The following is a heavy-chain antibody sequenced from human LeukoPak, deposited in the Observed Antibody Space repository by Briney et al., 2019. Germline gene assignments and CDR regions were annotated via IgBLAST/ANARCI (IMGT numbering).Heavy chain of an antibody. CDR1: GFTFSTYG. CDR2: ISYDGGNK. Sequence: PGRSVRLSCAASGFTFSTYGMHWVRQAPGKGLEWVAFISYDGGNKYYADFVKGRFTISRDNSKNTLYLQMKSLRAEDTAVYYCAKAMIVGYYFEHWGQGTLVTVSS. D-gene: IGHD3-22*01. J-gene: IGHJ4*02. V-gene: IGHV3-30*18. CDR3: AKAMIVGYYFEH.